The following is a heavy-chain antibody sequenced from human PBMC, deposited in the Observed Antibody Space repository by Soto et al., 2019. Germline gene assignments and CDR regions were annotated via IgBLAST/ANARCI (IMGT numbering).Heavy chain of an antibody. D-gene: IGHD1-20*01. J-gene: IGHJ4*02. CDR3: ARDQGIGSSGPFDS. CDR2: IYHSGNT. CDR1: GDSISDYY. Sequence: PSETLSLTCTVSGDSISDYYWSWIRQAPGKGLEWIGFIYHSGNTNYKSSLKGRVTMSMDTSKSQFFLKLTSVTAADTAVYYCARDQGIGSSGPFDSWGQGALVT. V-gene: IGHV4-59*01.